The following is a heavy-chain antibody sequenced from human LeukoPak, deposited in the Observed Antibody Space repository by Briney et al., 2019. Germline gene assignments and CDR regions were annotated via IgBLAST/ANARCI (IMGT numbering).Heavy chain of an antibody. CDR3: ARCIATEWLFFNWFDP. CDR2: IIPIFGTA. Sequence: VASVKVSCKASGGTFSSYAISWVRQAPGQGLEWMGGIIPIFGTANYAQKFQGRVTITADESTSTAYMELSSLRSEDTAVYYCARCIATEWLFFNWFDPWGQGTLVTVSS. V-gene: IGHV1-69*01. J-gene: IGHJ5*02. CDR1: GGTFSSYA. D-gene: IGHD3-3*01.